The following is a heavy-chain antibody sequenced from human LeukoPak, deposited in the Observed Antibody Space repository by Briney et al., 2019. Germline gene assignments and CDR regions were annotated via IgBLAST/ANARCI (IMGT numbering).Heavy chain of an antibody. CDR2: IYYTGNT. CDR1: ADSISSFY. V-gene: IGHV4-59*08. CDR3: ATLAGYIYGVTSDF. Sequence: PSETLSLTCTVSADSISSFYWSWIRQPPGKGLEWIGYIYYTGNTSYNPSLKSRVTILVDTSRNQFSLKLTSVTAADTAVYYCATLAGYIYGVTSDFWGQGTLVTVSS. J-gene: IGHJ4*02. D-gene: IGHD5-18*01.